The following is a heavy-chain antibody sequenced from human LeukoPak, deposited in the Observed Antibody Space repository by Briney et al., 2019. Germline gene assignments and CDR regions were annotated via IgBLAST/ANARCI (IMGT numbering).Heavy chain of an antibody. J-gene: IGHJ4*02. CDR1: GFTFTGYE. CDR3: ARAAYLVRGVIITPPFDY. CDR2: ISSTGSTM. V-gene: IGHV3-48*03. Sequence: GGSLRLSCAASGFTFTGYEMNWVRQAPGKGLEWVSSISSTGSTMYYADSVKGRFTISRDNAKNSLYLQMNSLRAEDTAIYYCARAAYLVRGVIITPPFDYWGQGTLVTVSS. D-gene: IGHD3-10*01.